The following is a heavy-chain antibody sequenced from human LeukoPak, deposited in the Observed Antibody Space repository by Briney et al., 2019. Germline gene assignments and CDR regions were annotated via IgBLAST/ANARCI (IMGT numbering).Heavy chain of an antibody. CDR2: IYYSGST. D-gene: IGHD3-9*01. Sequence: NPSETLSLTCTVSGGSISSSSYYWGWIRQPPGKGLEWIGSIYYSGSTYYNPSLKSRVTISVDTSKNQFSLKLSSVTAADTAVYYCAREYYDILTGYYTIYYYYMDVWGKGTTVTVSS. J-gene: IGHJ6*03. CDR1: GGSISSSSYY. V-gene: IGHV4-39*07. CDR3: AREYYDILTGYYTIYYYYMDV.